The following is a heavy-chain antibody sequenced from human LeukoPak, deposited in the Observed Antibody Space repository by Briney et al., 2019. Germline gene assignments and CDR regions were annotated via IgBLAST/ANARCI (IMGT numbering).Heavy chain of an antibody. V-gene: IGHV3-66*01. CDR1: GFTVSSNY. Sequence: GGSLRLYCAASGFTVSSNYMSWVRQAPGKGLEWVSVIYSGGSTYYADSVKGRFTISRDNAKNTLYLQMNSLRAEDTAVYYCARMSSGWKPFDYWGQGTLVTVSS. D-gene: IGHD6-19*01. CDR2: IYSGGST. J-gene: IGHJ4*02. CDR3: ARMSSGWKPFDY.